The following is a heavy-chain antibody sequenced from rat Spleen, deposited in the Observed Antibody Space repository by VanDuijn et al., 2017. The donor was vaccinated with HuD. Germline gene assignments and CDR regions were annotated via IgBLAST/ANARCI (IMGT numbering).Heavy chain of an antibody. J-gene: IGHJ2*01. Sequence: EVQLVESGGGLVQPGRSMKLSCAASGFTFSNYGMAWVRQAPKKGLEWVAYISYDGGSTYYRDSVKGRFTISRDNAKSTLYLQMDSLRSEDTATYYCARWSYTRRGLDYWGQGVMVTVSS. D-gene: IGHD1-12*01. CDR3: ARWSYTRRGLDY. CDR2: ISYDGGST. CDR1: GFTFSNYG. V-gene: IGHV5-25*01.